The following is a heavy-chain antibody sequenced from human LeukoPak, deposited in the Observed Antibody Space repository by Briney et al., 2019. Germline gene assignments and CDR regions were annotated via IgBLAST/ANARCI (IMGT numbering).Heavy chain of an antibody. Sequence: SPTLSLSCGISGDSLSSNSATWNWLRQSPTRGLEWLGRTYYRSKWYHDYAVSVKSRITINPDTSKNQLSLQLTSVTPEDTAVYYCARMTADGYDAFDIWGQGTMVTVSS. CDR1: GDSLSSNSAT. D-gene: IGHD6-13*01. J-gene: IGHJ3*02. CDR2: TYYRSKWYH. V-gene: IGHV6-1*01. CDR3: ARMTADGYDAFDI.